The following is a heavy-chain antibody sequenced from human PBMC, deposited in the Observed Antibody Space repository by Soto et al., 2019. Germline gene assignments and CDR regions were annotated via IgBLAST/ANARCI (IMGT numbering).Heavy chain of an antibody. D-gene: IGHD3-10*01. V-gene: IGHV1-2*02. J-gene: IGHJ4*02. CDR1: GYTFTGYY. Sequence: ASVKVSCKASGYTFTGYYMHWVRQAPGQGLEWMGWINPYSGGADYAQRFQGRVTMTRDTSISTVYMELSRLRFDDPAVYYCARVIRGAYYNSPFDSWGQGTVVTVSS. CDR3: ARVIRGAYYNSPFDS. CDR2: INPYSGGA.